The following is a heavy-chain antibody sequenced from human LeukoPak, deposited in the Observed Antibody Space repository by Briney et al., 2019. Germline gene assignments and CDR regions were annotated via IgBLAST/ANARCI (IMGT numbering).Heavy chain of an antibody. CDR2: INHSGST. Sequence: SETLSLTCAVYGGSFSGYYWSWIRQPPGKGLEWIGEINHSGSTNYNPSLKSRVTISVDTSKNQFSLKLSSVTAADTAVYYCARTQSYGSGRYYKRPRYFDYWGQGTLVTVSS. CDR3: ARTQSYGSGRYYKRPRYFDY. CDR1: GGSFSGYY. D-gene: IGHD3-10*01. V-gene: IGHV4-34*01. J-gene: IGHJ4*02.